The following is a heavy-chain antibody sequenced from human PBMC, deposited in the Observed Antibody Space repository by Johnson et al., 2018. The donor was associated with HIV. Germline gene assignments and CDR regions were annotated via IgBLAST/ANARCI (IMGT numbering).Heavy chain of an antibody. V-gene: IGHV3-11*04. CDR1: GFTFSDYY. J-gene: IGHJ3*02. Sequence: QVQLVESGGGLVQPGGSLRLSCAASGFTFSDYYMSWIRQAPGKGLEWVSYISRSGSTIYYAASVTVRFTISRDNAKNSLYLQMNSLRAEDTAVYYCARELRGGQTDAFDIWGQGTMVTVSS. CDR3: ARELRGGQTDAFDI. CDR2: ISRSGSTI. D-gene: IGHD4-23*01.